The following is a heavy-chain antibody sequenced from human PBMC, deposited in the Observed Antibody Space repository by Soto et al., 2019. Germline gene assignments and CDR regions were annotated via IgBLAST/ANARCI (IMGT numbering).Heavy chain of an antibody. Sequence: EVQLVESGGGLVQPGGSLRLSCAASGFTFSSYWMHWVRQAPGKGLVWVSRINSDGSSTSYADSVKGRFTISRDNAKNTLYQQMNSLRAEDTAVYYCVRTSLVVAAATREDYWGQGTLGTVSS. CDR2: INSDGSST. CDR3: VRTSLVVAAATREDY. J-gene: IGHJ4*02. V-gene: IGHV3-74*01. D-gene: IGHD2-15*01. CDR1: GFTFSSYW.